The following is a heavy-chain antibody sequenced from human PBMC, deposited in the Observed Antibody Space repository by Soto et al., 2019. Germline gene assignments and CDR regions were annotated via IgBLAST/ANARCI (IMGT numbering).Heavy chain of an antibody. Sequence: QVQLQQWGAGLLKPSETLSLTCAVYGGSFSGYYWSWIRQPPGKGLEWIGEINHSGSTNYNPSLKRRLTIXXDXSXXQFSLKLSSVTAADTAVYYCARGWNYYGSGSNFDYWGQGTLVTVSS. CDR2: INHSGST. J-gene: IGHJ4*02. CDR3: ARGWNYYGSGSNFDY. CDR1: GGSFSGYY. D-gene: IGHD3-10*01. V-gene: IGHV4-34*01.